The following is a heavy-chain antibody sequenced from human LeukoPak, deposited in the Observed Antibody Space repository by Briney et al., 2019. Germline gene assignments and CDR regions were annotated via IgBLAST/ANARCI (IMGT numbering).Heavy chain of an antibody. V-gene: IGHV3-15*01. CDR1: GFTFSKAW. CDR2: IKSITDGETT. D-gene: IGHD3-16*01. J-gene: IGHJ4*02. Sequence: GGSLRLSCVASGFTFSKAWMSWVRQAPGKGLEWVGRIKSITDGETTDYAAPVKGRFSISRHDTENTLFLQMNSLKTEDTAVYYCTTGVWGERGYWGQGTLVTVSS. CDR3: TTGVWGERGY.